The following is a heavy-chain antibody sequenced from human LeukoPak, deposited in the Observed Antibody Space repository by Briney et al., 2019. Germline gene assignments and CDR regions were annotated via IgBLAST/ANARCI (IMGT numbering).Heavy chain of an antibody. Sequence: PSETLSLTCTVSGHSIINSYYWGWIRQPPGKGLEWIGSIYHTGSTYYNPSLKSRVTISVDTSKNQFSLKLTPVTAADTAVYYCARHGGVVRGQGSDAFDIWGQGTMVTVSS. CDR2: IYHTGST. CDR1: GHSIINSYY. J-gene: IGHJ3*02. CDR3: ARHGGVVRGQGSDAFDI. V-gene: IGHV4-38-2*02. D-gene: IGHD3-10*01.